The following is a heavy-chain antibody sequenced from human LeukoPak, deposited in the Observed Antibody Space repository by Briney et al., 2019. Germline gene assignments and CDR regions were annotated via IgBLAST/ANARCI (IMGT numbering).Heavy chain of an antibody. V-gene: IGHV3-21*01. CDR3: ARVVGSTSPMDY. J-gene: IGHJ4*02. Sequence: GGSLRLSCATSGFTFSSYAMNWVRQAPGKGLEWVSSLSGSGGATYYADSVKGRFTISRDNAKNSLYLQMNSLRAEDTAVYYCARVVGSTSPMDYWGQGTLVIVSS. CDR2: LSGSGGAT. CDR1: GFTFSSYA. D-gene: IGHD2-2*01.